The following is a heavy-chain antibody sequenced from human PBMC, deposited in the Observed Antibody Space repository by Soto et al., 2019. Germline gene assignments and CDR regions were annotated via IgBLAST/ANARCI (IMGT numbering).Heavy chain of an antibody. J-gene: IGHJ1*01. V-gene: IGHV3-74*03. Sequence: EVQLVESGGGLVQPGGSLILSCTASGFPFSGYWMHWVRQAPGKGLVWISRSNSDASSTTYADSVKGRFTISRDNAENTLFLQMNSLRVDDTAVYYCARGYYGSEGTEYFQHWGRGTLVTVSS. CDR3: ARGYYGSEGTEYFQH. D-gene: IGHD3-10*01. CDR1: GFPFSGYW. CDR2: SNSDASST.